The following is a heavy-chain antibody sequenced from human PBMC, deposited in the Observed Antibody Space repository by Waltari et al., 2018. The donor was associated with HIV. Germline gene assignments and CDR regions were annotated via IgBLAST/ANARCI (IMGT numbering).Heavy chain of an antibody. V-gene: IGHV4-31*03. CDR3: AGRYCSGGSCYSSDYYGMDV. CDR1: GGSITSGGYY. D-gene: IGHD2-15*01. CDR2: IYYIGIT. Sequence: QVQLQETGPGLVKPSQTLSLTCTVSGGSITSGGYYWSWIRQHPGKGLELIGYIYYIGITYYNPSLKSRVTISVDTSNNQFSLKLSSVTAADTAVYYCAGRYCSGGSCYSSDYYGMDVWGQGTTVTVSS. J-gene: IGHJ6*02.